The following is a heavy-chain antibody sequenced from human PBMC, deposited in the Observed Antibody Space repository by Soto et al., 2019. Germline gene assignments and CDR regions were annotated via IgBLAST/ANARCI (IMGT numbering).Heavy chain of an antibody. CDR1: GGTFSSYA. CDR2: IIPIFGTA. J-gene: IGHJ6*02. Sequence: QAQLVQSGAEVKKPGSSVKVSCKASGGTFSSYAISWVRQAPGQGLEWMGGIIPIFGTANYAQKFQGRVTITADESTSTAYMELSSLRSEDTAVYYCARGEYSSGWYYYYYYYGMDVWGQGTTVTVSS. CDR3: ARGEYSSGWYYYYYYYGMDV. D-gene: IGHD6-19*01. V-gene: IGHV1-69*01.